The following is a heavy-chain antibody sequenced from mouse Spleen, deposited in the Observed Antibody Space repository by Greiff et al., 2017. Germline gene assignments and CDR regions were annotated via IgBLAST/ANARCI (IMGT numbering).Heavy chain of an antibody. CDR2: ISSGGSYT. J-gene: IGHJ2*01. D-gene: IGHD1-1*01. V-gene: IGHV5-6*01. CDR1: GFTFSSYG. Sequence: EVHLVESGGDLVKPGGSLKLSCAASGFTFSSYGMSWVRQTPDKRLEWVATISSGGSYTYYPDSVKGRFTISRDNAKNTLYLQMSSLKSEDTAMYYCASRYYGSSYDYFDYWGQGTTLTVSS. CDR3: ASRYYGSSYDYFDY.